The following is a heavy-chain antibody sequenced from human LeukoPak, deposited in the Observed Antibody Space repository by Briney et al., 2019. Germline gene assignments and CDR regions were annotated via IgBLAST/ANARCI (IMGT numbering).Heavy chain of an antibody. CDR1: GFTFSYSA. V-gene: IGHV1-58*02. Sequence: SVKGSCKASGFTFSYSAIQWVRQARGQRLEWIGWIVVGSGDTNYAQNFQERVTITRDMSTTTAYLELTSLRSEDTAVYYCATGYYDPSRDGFWGQGTLVTVSS. CDR3: ATGYYDPSRDGF. CDR2: IVVGSGDT. J-gene: IGHJ4*02. D-gene: IGHD3-22*01.